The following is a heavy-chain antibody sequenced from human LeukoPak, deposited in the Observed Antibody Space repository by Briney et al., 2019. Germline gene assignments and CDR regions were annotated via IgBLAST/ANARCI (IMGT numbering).Heavy chain of an antibody. J-gene: IGHJ3*02. V-gene: IGHV1-18*01. CDR2: ISAYNGNT. D-gene: IGHD2-21*02. CDR1: GYTFTSYG. CDR3: ARRYCGGDCYGPDAFDI. Sequence: ASVKVPCKASGYTFTSYGISWVRQAPGQGLEWMGWISAYNGNTNYAQKLQGRVTMTTDTSTSTAYMELRSLRSDDTAVYYCARRYCGGDCYGPDAFDIWGQGTMVTVSS.